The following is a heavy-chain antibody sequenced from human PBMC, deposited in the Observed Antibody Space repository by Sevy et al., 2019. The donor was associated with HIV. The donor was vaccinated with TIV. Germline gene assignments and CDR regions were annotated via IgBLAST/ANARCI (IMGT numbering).Heavy chain of an antibody. CDR3: AKALNPALESMLEVNLRSLKGFDV. Sequence: GGSLRLSCAASGFTFNTHAMNWVRQAPGKGLEWVSVISGPGYGTNYADSVKGRFTISRDNSKNTLFLQMNSLRDDDTAVYYCAKALNPALESMLEVNLRSLKGFDVWGQWKMVTVSS. D-gene: IGHD3-22*01. CDR1: GFTFNTHA. V-gene: IGHV3-23*01. J-gene: IGHJ3*01. CDR2: ISGPGYGT.